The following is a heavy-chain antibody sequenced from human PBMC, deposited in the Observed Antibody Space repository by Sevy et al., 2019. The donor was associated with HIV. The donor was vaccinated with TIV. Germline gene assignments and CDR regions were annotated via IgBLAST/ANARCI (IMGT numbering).Heavy chain of an antibody. Sequence: GGSLRLSCTASGFTFSSFGIHWVRQAPGKGLEWVALMWYDGNNKYYAHSVKGRFTISRDSSKNTLYLQMNNLRAEDTAVYYCARGPSLIVAGAAGYLDYWGQGTLVTVSS. CDR3: ARGPSLIVAGAAGYLDY. D-gene: IGHD2-21*01. V-gene: IGHV3-33*01. J-gene: IGHJ4*02. CDR2: MWYDGNNK. CDR1: GFTFSSFG.